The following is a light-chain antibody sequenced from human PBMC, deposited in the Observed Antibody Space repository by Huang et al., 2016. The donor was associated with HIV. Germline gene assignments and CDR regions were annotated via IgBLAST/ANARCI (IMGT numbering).Light chain of an antibody. J-gene: IGKJ4*01. V-gene: IGKV3-11*01. Sequence: EIVLTQSPATLSLSPGERATLSCRASQHISGYLAWYQQKPGQAPRLLIDDASIRATVIPVRCSGSGSGTDFTVSISSLEPEDFAFYYCQQRAGWPLTFGGGTKVEIK. CDR1: QHISGY. CDR3: QQRAGWPLT. CDR2: DAS.